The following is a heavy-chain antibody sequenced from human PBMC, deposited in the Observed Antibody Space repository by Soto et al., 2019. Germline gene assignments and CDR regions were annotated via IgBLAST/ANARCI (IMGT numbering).Heavy chain of an antibody. V-gene: IGHV3-11*04. CDR2: ISNGDETT. D-gene: IGHD3-3*01. J-gene: IGHJ6*02. CDR3: ARDDPIFGAIPRMDI. Sequence: QVQLVESGGGLVEPGGSLRLSCSASGFIFTDYSMTWIRQAPGKGLEWVSYISNGDETTQYADSVKGRFSVSRDNAKKVLFLQMNSLRVEDTAVYFCARDDPIFGAIPRMDIWGQGTTVTVSS. CDR1: GFIFTDYS.